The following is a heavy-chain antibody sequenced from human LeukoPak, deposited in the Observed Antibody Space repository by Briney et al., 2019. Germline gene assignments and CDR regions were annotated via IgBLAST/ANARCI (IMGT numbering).Heavy chain of an antibody. D-gene: IGHD1-7*01. V-gene: IGHV1-18*04. J-gene: IGHJ4*02. Sequence: RASVKVSCKASGYTFTGYYMHWVRQAPGQGLEWMGWISAYNGNTNYAQKLQGRVTMTTDTSTSTAYMELRSLRSDDTAVYYCASWNYGQDYFDYWGQGTLVTVSS. CDR1: GYTFTGYY. CDR2: ISAYNGNT. CDR3: ASWNYGQDYFDY.